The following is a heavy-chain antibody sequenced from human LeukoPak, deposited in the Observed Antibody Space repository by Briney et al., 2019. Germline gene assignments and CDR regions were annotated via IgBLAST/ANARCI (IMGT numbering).Heavy chain of an antibody. Sequence: ASVKVSCKASGYTFTTYDINWVRQATGQGLEWMGWMNPNSGHTGYAQKFQGRVTITRNTSISTAYMELSSLRSEDTAVYYCAREESGGLFDYWGQGTLVTVSS. CDR3: AREESGGLFDY. CDR2: MNPNSGHT. D-gene: IGHD3-16*01. V-gene: IGHV1-8*03. CDR1: GYTFTTYD. J-gene: IGHJ4*02.